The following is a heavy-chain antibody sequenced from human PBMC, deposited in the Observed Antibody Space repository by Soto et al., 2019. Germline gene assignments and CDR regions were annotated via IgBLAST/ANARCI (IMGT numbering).Heavy chain of an antibody. CDR3: TRDASRDSSARGWFDP. CDR1: GFTFRSFT. J-gene: IGHJ5*02. Sequence: GGSLRLSCAASGFTFRSFTMNWVRQAPGKGLEWVSTISSNSAYIYYTDALRGRFTISRDNAKNSLHLQMNSLRAEDTAVYYCTRDASRDSSARGWFDPWGPGXLVTVYS. CDR2: ISSNSAYI. D-gene: IGHD6-13*01. V-gene: IGHV3-21*01.